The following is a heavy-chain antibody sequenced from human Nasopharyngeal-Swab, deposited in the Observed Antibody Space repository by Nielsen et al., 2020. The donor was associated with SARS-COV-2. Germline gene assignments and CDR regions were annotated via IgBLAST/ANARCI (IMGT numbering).Heavy chain of an antibody. V-gene: IGHV4-39*07. CDR1: GGSLNSINYY. CDR2: IYYSGSA. CDR3: ARNEFRSGYYGTAEYYGLDV. D-gene: IGHD3-3*01. J-gene: IGHJ6*02. Sequence: SETLSLTCTVSGGSLNSINYYWGWIRQPPGKGLEWIGSIYYSGSAYYNPSLKSRVTISVATSKNQFSLKLSSVTAADTAVYYCARNEFRSGYYGTAEYYGLDVWGQGTTVTVSS.